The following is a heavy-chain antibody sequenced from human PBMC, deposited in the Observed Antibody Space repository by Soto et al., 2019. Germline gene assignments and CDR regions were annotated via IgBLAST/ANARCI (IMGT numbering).Heavy chain of an antibody. CDR1: GGTFSSYT. J-gene: IGHJ4*02. D-gene: IGHD5-18*01. Sequence: QVQLVQSGAEVKKPGSSVKVSCKASGGTFSSYTFSWVRQAPGQGLEWMGRIIPMLGIANYAQKFQGRVTITADKSTSKAYMELSSLRSEDTAVYYCAHRGYSYGFVIYWGQGTLVTVSS. CDR2: IIPMLGIA. V-gene: IGHV1-69*02. CDR3: AHRGYSYGFVIY.